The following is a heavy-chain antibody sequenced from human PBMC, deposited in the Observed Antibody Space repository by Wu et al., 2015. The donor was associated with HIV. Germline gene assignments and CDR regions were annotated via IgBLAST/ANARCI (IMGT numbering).Heavy chain of an antibody. Sequence: QDLLVQSGAEVKKPGASVRVACKVFGYSLTDLSMHWVRQAPGKGLEWMGRMNPNSGNTGYAQKFQGRVTMTRNTSISTAYMELSSLRSEDTAVYYCAGGDGSGTWGQGTLVTVSS. CDR3: AGGDGSGT. D-gene: IGHD3-10*01. J-gene: IGHJ4*02. CDR2: MNPNSGNT. V-gene: IGHV1-8*02. CDR1: GYSLTDLS.